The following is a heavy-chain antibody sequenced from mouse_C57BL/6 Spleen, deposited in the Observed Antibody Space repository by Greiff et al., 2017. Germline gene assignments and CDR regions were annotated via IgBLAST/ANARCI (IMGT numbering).Heavy chain of an antibody. D-gene: IGHD1-1*01. CDR1: GYTFTDYE. Sequence: VKLMESGAELVRPGASVTLSCKASGYTFTDYEMHWVKQTPVHGLEWIGAIDPETGGTAYNQKFKGKAILTADKSSRPAYMELRSLTSEDSAVYYCTRSDYGSGAYWGQGTLVTVSA. CDR3: TRSDYGSGAY. CDR2: IDPETGGT. J-gene: IGHJ3*01. V-gene: IGHV1-15*01.